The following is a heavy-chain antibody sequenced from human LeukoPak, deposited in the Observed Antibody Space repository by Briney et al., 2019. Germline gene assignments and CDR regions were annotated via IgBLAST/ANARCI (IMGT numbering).Heavy chain of an antibody. CDR3: ARQAILTGSREIDY. Sequence: ASVKVSCKASGGTFSSYAISWVRQTPGQGLEWMGGIIPIFGTANYAQKFQGRVTITADESTSTAYMELSSLRSEDTAVYYCARQAILTGSREIDYWGQGTLVTVSS. CDR1: GGTFSSYA. CDR2: IIPIFGTA. J-gene: IGHJ4*02. D-gene: IGHD3-9*01. V-gene: IGHV1-69*13.